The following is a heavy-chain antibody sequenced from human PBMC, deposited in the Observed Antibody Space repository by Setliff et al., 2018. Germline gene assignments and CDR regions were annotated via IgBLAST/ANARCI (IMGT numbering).Heavy chain of an antibody. D-gene: IGHD2-21*01. J-gene: IGHJ5*02. V-gene: IGHV4-31*03. CDR2: ITSSGYT. CDR3: VRGRTSGLFLSRFDP. CDR1: GDSISIGTYF. Sequence: NPSETLSLTCSVSGDSISIGTYFWSWIRHRPGEGLEYIGHITSSGYTNYSPSLQGRVAISEDTSENQFSLKLSSVTAADTAIYFCVRGRTSGLFLSRFDPWGQGTLVTVSS.